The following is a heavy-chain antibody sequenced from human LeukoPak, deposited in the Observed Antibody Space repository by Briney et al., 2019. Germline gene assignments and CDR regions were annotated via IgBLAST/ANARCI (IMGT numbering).Heavy chain of an antibody. CDR2: IRQDGNEE. J-gene: IGHJ5*02. Sequence: GGSLRLSCAASGFTFSNFWMGWVRQTPGKGLEWVANIRQDGNEENYVDSVKGRFTISRDNAKNSLYLQMNSLRPEDTGVYYCTKSPAPWGQGTLVTVSS. CDR1: GFTFSNFW. CDR3: TKSPAP. V-gene: IGHV3-7*01. D-gene: IGHD2-2*01.